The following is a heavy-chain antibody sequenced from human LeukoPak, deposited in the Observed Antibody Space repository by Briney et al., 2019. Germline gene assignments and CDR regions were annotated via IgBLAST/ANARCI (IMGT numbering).Heavy chain of an antibody. CDR3: TTHRGYSSSPIFDY. D-gene: IGHD6-13*01. CDR1: GLTFSIAS. Sequence: PGGSLRLSCAASGLTFSIASMSWVRQAPGKGLEWVGQIKTKTDGGTTDHAAPVKGRFTVSRDDSKNTLYLQMSSLKTEDTAVYYCTTHRGYSSSPIFDYWGQGTLVTVSS. CDR2: IKTKTDGGTT. V-gene: IGHV3-15*01. J-gene: IGHJ4*02.